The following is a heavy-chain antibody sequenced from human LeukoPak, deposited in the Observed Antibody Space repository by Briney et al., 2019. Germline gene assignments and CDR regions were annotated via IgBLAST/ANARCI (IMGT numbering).Heavy chain of an antibody. CDR1: GFTFSSYA. CDR3: AKDIYSSGWYGSYYYYGMDV. J-gene: IGHJ6*02. D-gene: IGHD6-19*01. V-gene: IGHV3-53*01. Sequence: GGSLRLSCSASGFTFSSYAMHWVRQAPGKGLEWVSVIYSGGSTYYADSVKGRFTISRDNSKNTLYLQMNSLRAEDTALYYCAKDIYSSGWYGSYYYYGMDVWGQGTTVTVSS. CDR2: IYSGGST.